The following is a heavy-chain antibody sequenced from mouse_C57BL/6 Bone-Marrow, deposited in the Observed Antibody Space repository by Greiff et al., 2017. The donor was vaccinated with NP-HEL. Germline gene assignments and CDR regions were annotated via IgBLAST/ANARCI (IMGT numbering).Heavy chain of an antibody. CDR1: GYTFTDYE. Sequence: VQLQQSGAELVRPGASVTLSCKASGYTFTDYEMHWVKQTPVHGLEWIGAIYPETGRTTYNQKFKGKAILTADTSSSTAYMQLSSLTTEDSAVYYCTTLLRGYWGQGTTRTVSS. CDR2: IYPETGRT. J-gene: IGHJ2*01. CDR3: TTLLRGY. D-gene: IGHD1-1*01. V-gene: IGHV1-15*01.